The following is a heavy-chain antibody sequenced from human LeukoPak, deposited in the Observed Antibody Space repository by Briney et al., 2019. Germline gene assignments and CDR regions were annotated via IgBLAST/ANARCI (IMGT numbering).Heavy chain of an antibody. CDR2: ISSSGSTI. V-gene: IGHV3-11*01. CDR1: GFTFSDYY. D-gene: IGHD2-15*01. Sequence: GGSLRLSCAASGFTFSDYYMSWIRQAPGKGLEWVSYISSSGSTIYYADSVKGRFTISRDNAKNSLYLQMNSLRAEDTAVYYCARSLVDCSGGSCYSGVVYYYGMDAWGQGTTVTVSS. J-gene: IGHJ6*02. CDR3: ARSLVDCSGGSCYSGVVYYYGMDA.